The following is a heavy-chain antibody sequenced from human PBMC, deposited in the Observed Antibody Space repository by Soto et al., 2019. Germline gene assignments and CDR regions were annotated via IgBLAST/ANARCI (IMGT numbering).Heavy chain of an antibody. CDR2: IYYSGST. D-gene: IGHD6-6*01. CDR3: ARVRYSSSSGKAYYYYYGMDV. V-gene: IGHV4-59*01. Sequence: SETLSLTCTVSGGSISSYYWSWIRQPPGKGLEWIGYIYYSGSTNYNPSLKSRVTISVDTSKNQFPLKLSSVTAADTAVYYCARVRYSSSSGKAYYYYYGMDVWGQGTTVTVSS. CDR1: GGSISSYY. J-gene: IGHJ6*02.